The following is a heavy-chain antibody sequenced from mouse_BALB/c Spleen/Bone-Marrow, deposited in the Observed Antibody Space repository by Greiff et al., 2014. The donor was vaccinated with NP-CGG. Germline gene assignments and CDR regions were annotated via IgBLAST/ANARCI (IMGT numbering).Heavy chain of an antibody. J-gene: IGHJ4*01. V-gene: IGHV3-2*02. CDR3: ARSYYAMDY. Sequence: ESGPGLVKPSQSLSLTCTVTGYSITSDFAWYWIRQFPGNKLEWMGYINYYGITSYNPSLKSRISITRDTSKNQFFLQLNSVTSEDTATYYCARSYYAMDYWGQGISVTVSS. CDR2: INYYGIT. CDR1: GYSITSDFA.